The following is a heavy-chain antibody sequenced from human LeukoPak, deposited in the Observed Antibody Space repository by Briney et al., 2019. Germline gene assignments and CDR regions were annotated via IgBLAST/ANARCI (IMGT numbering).Heavy chain of an antibody. J-gene: IGHJ4*02. CDR1: GFSFSRDR. D-gene: IGHD5-18*01. Sequence: GGSLRLSCAASGFSFSRDRMNWVRQAPGKGPEWVANIKQDGSVEHYMDSVKGRFTISRDNAKNSLILQMNSLRAEDTAVYYCARWAGVTDYWGQRTLVTVSS. V-gene: IGHV3-7*01. CDR2: IKQDGSVE. CDR3: ARWAGVTDY.